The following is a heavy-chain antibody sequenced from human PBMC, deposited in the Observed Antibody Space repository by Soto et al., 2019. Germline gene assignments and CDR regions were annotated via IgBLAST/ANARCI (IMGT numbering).Heavy chain of an antibody. CDR2: IYSGGST. CDR3: AILDLPGHYFHY. J-gene: IGHJ4*02. V-gene: IGHV3-53*01. Sequence: GGSLRLSCAASGFTVSSSYMSWVRQAPGKGLEWVSVIYSGGSTYYADSVKGRFTISRDNSKNTLYLQMNSLRDDDTAIYFCAILDLPGHYFHYWGQGTLVTVSS. CDR1: GFTVSSSY.